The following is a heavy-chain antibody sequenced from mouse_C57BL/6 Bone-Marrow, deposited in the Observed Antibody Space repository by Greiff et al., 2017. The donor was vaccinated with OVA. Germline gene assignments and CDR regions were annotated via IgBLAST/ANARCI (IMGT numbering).Heavy chain of an antibody. J-gene: IGHJ3*01. V-gene: IGHV10-1*01. CDR1: GFSFNTYA. CDR3: VRSWFAY. CDR2: ISSNSNNYAT. Sequence: EVKLMESGGGLVQPKGSLKLSCAASGFSFNTYAMNWVRQAPGTGLEWVARISSNSNNYATYYAGSVKDRFTISREDSESMLYLQMNNLKTEDAAMYYCVRSWFAYWGQGTLVTVSA.